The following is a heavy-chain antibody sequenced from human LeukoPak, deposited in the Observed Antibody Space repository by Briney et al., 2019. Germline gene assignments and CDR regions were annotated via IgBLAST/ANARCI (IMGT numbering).Heavy chain of an antibody. CDR2: INPNSGGT. CDR3: ASQQDIVATIAY. Sequence: ASVKVSCKASGYSFTGYYMHWVRQAPGQGLEWMGWINPNSGGTKYAQKFQGRVTMSRDTSISTAYMELSRLRSDDTAVYYCASQQDIVATIAYWGQGTLVTVSS. J-gene: IGHJ4*02. V-gene: IGHV1-2*02. D-gene: IGHD5-12*01. CDR1: GYSFTGYY.